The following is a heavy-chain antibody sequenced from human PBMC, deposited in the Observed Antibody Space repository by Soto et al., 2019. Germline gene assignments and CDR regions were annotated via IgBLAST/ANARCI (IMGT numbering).Heavy chain of an antibody. Sequence: QVQLVQSGAEVKKPGSSVKVSCKASGGTFSSYAISWVRQAPGQGLEWMGGIIPISGTANYARKFQGRVTITADESTSPAYMELSSLRSDDTAVYYCARAQGSSTSLESYYYYYYGMEVWGQGTRVTVSS. CDR1: GGTFSSYA. J-gene: IGHJ6*02. V-gene: IGHV1-69*01. CDR3: ARAQGSSTSLESYYYYYYGMEV. D-gene: IGHD2-2*01. CDR2: IIPISGTA.